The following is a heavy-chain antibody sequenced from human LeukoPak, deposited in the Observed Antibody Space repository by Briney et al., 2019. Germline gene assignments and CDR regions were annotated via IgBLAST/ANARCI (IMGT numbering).Heavy chain of an antibody. D-gene: IGHD6-13*01. V-gene: IGHV1-69*05. CDR3: ARDRGERGSSWSLPAHGFDI. CDR2: IVPIFGTT. J-gene: IGHJ3*02. CDR1: GGTFSSYA. Sequence: GSSVKVSCKASGGTFSSYAINWLRQAPGQGLEWMGGIVPIFGTTNYAQKFQGRVTITTDESTSTAYMELSSLRSEDTAVYYCARDRGERGSSWSLPAHGFDIWGQGTMVTVSS.